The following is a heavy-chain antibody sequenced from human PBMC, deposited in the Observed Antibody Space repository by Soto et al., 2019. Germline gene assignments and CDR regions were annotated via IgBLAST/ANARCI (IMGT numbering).Heavy chain of an antibody. D-gene: IGHD3-3*01. CDR1: GFTFSSYA. CDR2: ISGSGGST. Sequence: GGSLRLSCAASGFTFSSYAMSWVRQAPGKGLEWVSAISGSGGSTYYADSVKGRFTISRDNSKNTLYLQMNSLRAEDTAVYYCAKHTIFGVVIQVYFDYWGQGTLVTVSS. V-gene: IGHV3-23*01. J-gene: IGHJ4*02. CDR3: AKHTIFGVVIQVYFDY.